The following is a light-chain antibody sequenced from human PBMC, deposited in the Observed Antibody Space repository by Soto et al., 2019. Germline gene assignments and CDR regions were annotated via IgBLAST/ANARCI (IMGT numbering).Light chain of an antibody. CDR3: QQYYNWPPYT. CDR2: GAS. J-gene: IGKJ2*01. CDR1: RSVSSN. Sequence: EIVMTQSPATLSVSPGERATLSCRASRSVSSNLAWFQQNPGQAPRLLIYGASTRATGIPARFSGSGSGTEFTLTISSLQSEDFAVYYCQQYYNWPPYTFGQGTKLEIK. V-gene: IGKV3-15*01.